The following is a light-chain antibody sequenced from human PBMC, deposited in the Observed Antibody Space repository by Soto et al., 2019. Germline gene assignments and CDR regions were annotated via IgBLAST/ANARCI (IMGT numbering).Light chain of an antibody. CDR3: SSYTSSSTPYV. Sequence: QPVLTQPASVSGSPGQSITISCTGTSSDVGGYNYVSWYQQHPGKAPKLMIYDVSNRPSGVSNRFSGSKSGNTASLTISGLQAEDEAYYYCSSYTSSSTPYVFGTGTKVTVL. CDR1: SSDVGGYNY. J-gene: IGLJ1*01. V-gene: IGLV2-14*01. CDR2: DVS.